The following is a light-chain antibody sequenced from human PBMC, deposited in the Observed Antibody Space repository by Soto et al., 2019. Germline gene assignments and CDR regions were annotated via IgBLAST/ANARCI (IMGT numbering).Light chain of an antibody. CDR3: QQSYSIPPIT. CDR2: GAS. CDR1: QTINNN. V-gene: IGKV1-39*01. Sequence: IQMNQSPSSLSASVGARVTITCRASQTINNNLNWYQQKPGKAPKLLIYGASSLQSGVPSRFSGSGSGTEFTLTISSLQPEDFATYYCQQSYSIPPITFGQGTLLEIK. J-gene: IGKJ5*01.